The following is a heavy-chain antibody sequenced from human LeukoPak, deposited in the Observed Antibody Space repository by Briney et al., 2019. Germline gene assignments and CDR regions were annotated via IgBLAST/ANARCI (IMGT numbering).Heavy chain of an antibody. J-gene: IGHJ4*02. Sequence: GGSLRLSCAASGVTVSVTYMIWVRQAPGKGLEWVSVIHSDETTYYADPVKGRFTISRDNSKNTLYLQMNSLRPEDTAVYYCARQNQFLDYWGQGTLVTVSA. CDR2: IHSDETT. V-gene: IGHV3-66*02. D-gene: IGHD2/OR15-2a*01. CDR3: ARQNQFLDY. CDR1: GVTVSVTY.